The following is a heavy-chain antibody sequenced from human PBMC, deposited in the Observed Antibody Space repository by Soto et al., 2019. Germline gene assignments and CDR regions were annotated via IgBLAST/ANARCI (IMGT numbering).Heavy chain of an antibody. CDR3: ATSVVAATIWVWFDP. CDR1: VYTFTSYG. J-gene: IGHJ5*02. V-gene: IGHV1-18*01. CDR2: ISAYNGNT. Sequence: ASVKVSCKASVYTFTSYGISWVRQAPGQGLEWMGWISAYNGNTNYAQKLKGRVTMTTDTSTGTAYMELSSLRSEDTAVYYCATSVVAATIWVWFDPWGQGTLVTVSS. D-gene: IGHD2-15*01.